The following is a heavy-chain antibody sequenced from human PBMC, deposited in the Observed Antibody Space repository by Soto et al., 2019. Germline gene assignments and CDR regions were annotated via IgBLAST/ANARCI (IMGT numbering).Heavy chain of an antibody. J-gene: IGHJ4*02. Sequence: GGSLRLSCAASGLTFSSNAMSWIRQPPGKGLDWVSTISGSGGSTFYADSVKGRFTISRDNSKNTLYLQMNSLRAEDTAVYYCAKDGTSAVAGTFDYWGQGTLVTVSS. D-gene: IGHD6-19*01. CDR2: ISGSGGST. CDR1: GLTFSSNA. CDR3: AKDGTSAVAGTFDY. V-gene: IGHV3-23*01.